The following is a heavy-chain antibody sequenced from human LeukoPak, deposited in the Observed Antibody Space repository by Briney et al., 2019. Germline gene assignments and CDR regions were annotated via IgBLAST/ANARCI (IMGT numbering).Heavy chain of an antibody. V-gene: IGHV3-66*01. CDR1: GFTVSSTH. CDR3: ARGDSLPVLDY. J-gene: IGHJ4*02. Sequence: PGGPLRLSCAASGFTVSSTHMSWVRQAPGKGLEWVSALYSGDTTYYANSVKGRFTISRDNSKNTLYLQMGSLRAEDMALYYCARGDSLPVLDYWGQGILVSVSS. CDR2: LYSGDTT. D-gene: IGHD3-22*01.